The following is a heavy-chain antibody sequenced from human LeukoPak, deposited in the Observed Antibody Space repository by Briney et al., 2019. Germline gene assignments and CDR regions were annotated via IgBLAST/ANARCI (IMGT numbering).Heavy chain of an antibody. Sequence: GRSLRLSCAASGFTFSSYGMHWVRQAPGKGLEWVAVIWYDGSNKYYADSVKGRFTISRDNSKNALYLQMNSLRAEDTAVYYCASDSVGAVAGTTGLDYWGQGTLATVSS. J-gene: IGHJ4*02. D-gene: IGHD6-19*01. CDR1: GFTFSSYG. V-gene: IGHV3-33*01. CDR2: IWYDGSNK. CDR3: ASDSVGAVAGTTGLDY.